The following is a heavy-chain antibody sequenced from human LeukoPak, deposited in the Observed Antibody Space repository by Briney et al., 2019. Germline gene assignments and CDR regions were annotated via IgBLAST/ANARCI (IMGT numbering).Heavy chain of an antibody. V-gene: IGHV3-48*03. CDR3: ARDSYMVRGVNDYYYMDV. CDR1: GFTFSSYE. Sequence: PGGSLRLSCAASGFTFSSYEMNWVRQAPGKGLEWVSAISGSGSTINYAVSVKGRFTISRDNAKNSLYLQMNSLRAEDTAVYYCARDSYMVRGVNDYYYMDVWGKGTTVTISS. D-gene: IGHD3-10*01. CDR2: ISGSGSTI. J-gene: IGHJ6*03.